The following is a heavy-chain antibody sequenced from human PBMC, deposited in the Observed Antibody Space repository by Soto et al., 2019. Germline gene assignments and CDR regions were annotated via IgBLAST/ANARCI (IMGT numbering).Heavy chain of an antibody. CDR2: VYPFDSDT. J-gene: IGHJ4*02. Sequence: LKISCKASGYTFTSKWIAWVRQMPGKGLEWMAIVYPFDSDTRYSPSFQGQVTISADKSINTAYLQWSSLRASDTAIYYCARPDSNGWYDYWGQGTPVTVSS. CDR1: GYTFTSKW. D-gene: IGHD6-19*01. CDR3: ARPDSNGWYDY. V-gene: IGHV5-51*01.